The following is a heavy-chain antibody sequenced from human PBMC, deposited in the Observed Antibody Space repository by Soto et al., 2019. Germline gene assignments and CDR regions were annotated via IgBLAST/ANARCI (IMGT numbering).Heavy chain of an antibody. CDR2: IKPDGSEK. CDR3: GKSGGRPAGY. V-gene: IGHV3-7*01. Sequence: EVQLVESGGGLVQPGGSLRLSCAASGFTFSSYWMSWVRQAPGKGLEWVANIKPDGSEKYYVDSVRGRFTISRDNVEKPLNLQMNSLGAEGAALELCGKSGGRPAGYWGQGTLVTVSS. CDR1: GFTFSSYW. D-gene: IGHD6-19*01. J-gene: IGHJ4*02.